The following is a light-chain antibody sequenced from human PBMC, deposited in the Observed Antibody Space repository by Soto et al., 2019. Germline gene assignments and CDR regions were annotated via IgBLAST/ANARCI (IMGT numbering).Light chain of an antibody. Sequence: QSALTQPPSASGSPGQSVTISCTGTSSDIGNYNYVSWYQQHPGKAPKLMIYEVSKRPSGVPDRFSGSKSGNTASLTVSGLQAEDEADYYCASWDDSLSAVIFGGGTQLTVL. CDR1: SSDIGNYNY. CDR2: EVS. J-gene: IGLJ2*01. CDR3: ASWDDSLSAVI. V-gene: IGLV2-8*01.